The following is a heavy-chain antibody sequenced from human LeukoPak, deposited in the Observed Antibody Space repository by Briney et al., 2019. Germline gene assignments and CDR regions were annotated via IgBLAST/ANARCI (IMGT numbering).Heavy chain of an antibody. CDR3: ARTQQEIYYYYMDV. CDR1: GYTFTSYD. Sequence: GASVKVSCKASGYTFTSYDINWVRQATGQGLEWMGWMNPNSGNTGYAQKFQGRVTITRHTSISTAYMELSSLRSEDTAVYYCARTQQEIYYYYMDVWGKGTTVTVSS. D-gene: IGHD6-13*01. CDR2: MNPNSGNT. V-gene: IGHV1-8*03. J-gene: IGHJ6*03.